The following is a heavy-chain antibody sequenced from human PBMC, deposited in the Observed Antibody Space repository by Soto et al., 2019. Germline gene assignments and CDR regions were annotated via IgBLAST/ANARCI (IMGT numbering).Heavy chain of an antibody. J-gene: IGHJ5*02. CDR3: ARHPERIAQIGGFAP. V-gene: IGHV3-21*01. D-gene: IGHD6-13*01. Sequence: GGSLRLSCAASGFTFSSYSMNWVRQAPGKGLEWVSSISSSSSYIYYADSVKGRFTISRDNAKNSLYLQMNSLRAEDTAVYYCARHPERIAQIGGFAPWGQGTLVTVPS. CDR2: ISSSSSYI. CDR1: GFTFSSYS.